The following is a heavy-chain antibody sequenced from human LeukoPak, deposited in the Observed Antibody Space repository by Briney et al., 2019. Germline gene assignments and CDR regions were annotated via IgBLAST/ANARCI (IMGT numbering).Heavy chain of an antibody. Sequence: SETLSLTCTVPGDSISSSRYYWGWIRQPPGKGLEWSGSIYYSASTYYNTSLKSRVTISADTSKNQFSLKLSSVTAADTAVYCCATEKSSGYHWGQGTLVTVSS. J-gene: IGHJ4*02. CDR3: ATEKSSGYH. CDR2: IYYSAST. CDR1: GDSISSSRYY. V-gene: IGHV4-39*02. D-gene: IGHD3-22*01.